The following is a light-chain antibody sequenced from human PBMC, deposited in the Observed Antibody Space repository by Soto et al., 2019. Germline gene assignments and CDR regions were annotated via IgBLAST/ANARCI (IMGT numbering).Light chain of an antibody. CDR1: QSLGIW. J-gene: IGKJ1*01. CDR2: DAS. Sequence: DIQMTQSPSTLSASVGDRVTITCRASQSLGIWLAWHQQKPGKAPKLLIYDASTLKSGVPSRFSGSGSGTKVTLTISSLQPDDFATGYCQEYNSYSGTFGQGTKVEVK. CDR3: QEYNSYSGT. V-gene: IGKV1-5*01.